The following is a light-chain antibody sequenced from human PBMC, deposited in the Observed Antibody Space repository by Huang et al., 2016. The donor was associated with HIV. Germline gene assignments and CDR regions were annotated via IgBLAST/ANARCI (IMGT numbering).Light chain of an antibody. J-gene: IGKJ2*01. CDR3: QLYGSSPPYV. CDR1: QSVSSAY. Sequence: VLTQSPGTLSLSPGEGATLSCRASQSVSSAYLAWYQQKPGQAPRLVLYGASTRATGIPDRFRGGGSGTDFTLTISRLEPEDFAVYYCQLYGSSPPYVFGQGTKVEIK. V-gene: IGKV3-20*01. CDR2: GAS.